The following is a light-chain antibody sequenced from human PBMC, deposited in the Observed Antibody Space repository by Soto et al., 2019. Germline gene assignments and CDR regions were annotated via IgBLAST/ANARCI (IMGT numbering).Light chain of an antibody. V-gene: IGLV2-14*01. CDR2: EVS. CDR1: SSDIGGYNY. Sequence: ALTQPASVSGSPGQSITISCTGASSDIGGYNYVSWYQQHPGKAPKLMIYEVSNRPSGVSNRFSGSKSDNTASLTISGLHAEDEADYYCSSYTSTSTLYVFGTGTKVTVL. J-gene: IGLJ1*01. CDR3: SSYTSTSTLYV.